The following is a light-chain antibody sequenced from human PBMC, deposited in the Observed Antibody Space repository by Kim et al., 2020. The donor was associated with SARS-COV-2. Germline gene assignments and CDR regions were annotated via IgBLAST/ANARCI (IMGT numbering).Light chain of an antibody. CDR2: KAS. CDR1: QSISSW. V-gene: IGKV1-5*03. CDR3: QQYNTLLGMYT. J-gene: IGKJ2*01. Sequence: SVGDRVTITCRASQSISSWLAWYQQKPGKAPKLLIYKASSLESGVPSRFSGSGSGTEFTLTISSLQPDDFATYYCQQYNTLLGMYTFGQGTKLEI.